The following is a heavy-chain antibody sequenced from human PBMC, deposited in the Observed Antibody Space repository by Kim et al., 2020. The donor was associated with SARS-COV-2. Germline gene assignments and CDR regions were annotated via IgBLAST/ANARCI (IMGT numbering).Heavy chain of an antibody. V-gene: IGHV4-34*01. CDR1: GGSFSGYY. CDR2: INHSGST. D-gene: IGHD3-3*01. CDR3: ARGTDFWSGYLAV. Sequence: SETLSLTCAVYGGSFSGYYWSWIRQPPGKGLEWIGEINHSGSTNYNPSLKSRVTISVDTSKNQFSLKLSSVTAADTAVYYCARGTDFWSGYLAVWGQGTTVTVSS. J-gene: IGHJ6*02.